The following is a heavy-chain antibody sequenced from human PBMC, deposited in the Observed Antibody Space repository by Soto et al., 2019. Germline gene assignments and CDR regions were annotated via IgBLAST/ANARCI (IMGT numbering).Heavy chain of an antibody. D-gene: IGHD4-4*01. CDR2: VNPSDSYT. CDR1: GSTFTNYW. V-gene: IGHV5-10-1*01. Sequence: PGESLKISCKASGSTFTNYWITWVRQMPGKGLEWMGRVNPSDSYTNYSPSFQGNVTISVDKSINTAYLRWSSLKASDSAKYYCARHGGGSIEVTTFNGMDVWGQGTTVTVSS. CDR3: ARHGGGSIEVTTFNGMDV. J-gene: IGHJ6*02.